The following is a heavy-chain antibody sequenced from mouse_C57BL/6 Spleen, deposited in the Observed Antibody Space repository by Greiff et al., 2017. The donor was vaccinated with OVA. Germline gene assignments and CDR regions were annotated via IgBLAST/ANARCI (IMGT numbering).Heavy chain of an antibody. CDR1: GFTFSSYT. V-gene: IGHV5-9*01. Sequence: EVKVVESGGGLVKPGGSLKLSCAASGFTFSSYTMSWVRQTPEKRLEWVATISGGGGNTYYPDSVKGRFTISRDNAKNTLYLQMSSLRSEDTALYYCARQVTTFYAMDDWGQGTSVTVSS. CDR3: ARQVTTFYAMDD. CDR2: ISGGGGNT. J-gene: IGHJ4*01. D-gene: IGHD2-5*01.